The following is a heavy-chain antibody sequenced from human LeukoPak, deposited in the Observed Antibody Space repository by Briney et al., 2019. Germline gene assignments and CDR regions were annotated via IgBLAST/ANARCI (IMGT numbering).Heavy chain of an antibody. D-gene: IGHD6-6*01. V-gene: IGHV3-11*01. CDR3: ARCIAGRPYYYYGMDV. Sequence: GGSLRLSCAASGFTFSDYYISWLRQAPGKGLEWLSFITTSGMTIYYADSVKGRFTISRDNANNSIYLQMNTLRAEDTAVYYCARCIAGRPYYYYGMDVWGQGTTVTVSS. J-gene: IGHJ6*02. CDR1: GFTFSDYY. CDR2: ITTSGMTI.